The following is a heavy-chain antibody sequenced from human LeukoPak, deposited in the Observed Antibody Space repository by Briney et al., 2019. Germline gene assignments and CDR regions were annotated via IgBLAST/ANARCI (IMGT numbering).Heavy chain of an antibody. V-gene: IGHV4-39*01. CDR1: GGSISSSSYY. CDR2: IYYSGST. Sequence: SETLSLTCTVSGGSISSSSYYWGWIRQPPGKGLEWIGSIYYSGSTYCNPSLKSRVTISVDTSKNQFSLKLSSVTAADTAVYYCARGCPYSSSWYDYYYYYMDVWGKGTTVTVSS. CDR3: ARGCPYSSSWYDYYYYYMDV. J-gene: IGHJ6*03. D-gene: IGHD6-13*01.